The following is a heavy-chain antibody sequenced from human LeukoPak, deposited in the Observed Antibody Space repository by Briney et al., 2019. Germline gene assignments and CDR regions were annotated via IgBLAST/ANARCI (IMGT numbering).Heavy chain of an antibody. CDR1: GFTFSGSA. D-gene: IGHD3-10*01. J-gene: IGHJ4*02. Sequence: SGGSLRLSCAASGFTFSGSAMHWVRQASGKGLEWVGRIRSKANSYATAYAASVKGRFTISRDNSKNTLYLQMNSLRAEDTAVYYCAKVRFGVTARYYFDYWGQGTLVTVSS. CDR3: AKVRFGVTARYYFDY. V-gene: IGHV3-73*01. CDR2: IRSKANSYAT.